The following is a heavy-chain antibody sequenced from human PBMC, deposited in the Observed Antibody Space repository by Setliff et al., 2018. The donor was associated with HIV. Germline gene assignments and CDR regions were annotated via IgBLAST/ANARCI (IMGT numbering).Heavy chain of an antibody. Sequence: ASVKVSCKASGYTFINYDIYWVRQTTGQGLEWMGWMNPDRGNTGYAQKFQGRFTMTRNTSISTAYMDLSSLRSEDTAVYYCASGKVLMGKILYYWGQGTLVTVSS. D-gene: IGHD2-8*01. J-gene: IGHJ4*02. CDR2: MNPDRGNT. V-gene: IGHV1-8*02. CDR3: ASGKVLMGKILYY. CDR1: GYTFINYD.